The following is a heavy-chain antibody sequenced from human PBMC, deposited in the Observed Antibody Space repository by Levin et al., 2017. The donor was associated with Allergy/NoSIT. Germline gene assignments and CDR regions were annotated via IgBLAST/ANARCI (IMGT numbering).Heavy chain of an antibody. Sequence: PSETLSLTCTVSGGSISNYYWSWIRQPPGKGLEWVGYIYYSGSTSYNPSLKSRVTISLDTSKSRFSLKLSSVTAADTAVYYCARDSVSSAYDAGTCDIWGQGTMVTVSS. V-gene: IGHV4-59*01. J-gene: IGHJ3*02. CDR3: ARDSVSSAYDAGTCDI. CDR2: IYYSGST. D-gene: IGHD3-22*01. CDR1: GGSISNYY.